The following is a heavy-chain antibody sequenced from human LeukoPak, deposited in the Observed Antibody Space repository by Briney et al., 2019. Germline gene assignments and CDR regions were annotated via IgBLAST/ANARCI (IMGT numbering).Heavy chain of an antibody. CDR3: ARHFRGYDILTGYYGSCWFDP. Sequence: PSETLSLTCTVSGGSISSSSYYWGWIRQPPGKGLKWIGSIYYSGSTYYNPSLKSRVTISVDTSKNQFSLKLSSVTAADTAVYYCARHFRGYDILTGYYGSCWFDPWGQGTLVTVSS. CDR2: IYYSGST. V-gene: IGHV4-39*01. D-gene: IGHD3-9*01. J-gene: IGHJ5*02. CDR1: GGSISSSSYY.